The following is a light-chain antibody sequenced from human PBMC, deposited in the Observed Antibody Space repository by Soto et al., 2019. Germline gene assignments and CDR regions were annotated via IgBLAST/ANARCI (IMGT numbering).Light chain of an antibody. CDR1: QSVSSNN. V-gene: IGKV3-20*01. Sequence: EIVLTQSPGTLSLSPGERATLSCRASQSVSSNNLAWYQQRPGQAPRVVIYGASTRATGIPERFSGSGSGTDFTFTICRLEPEDLAVYSCIQYGRTASTLGPGTKVVIK. CDR2: GAS. CDR3: IQYGRTAST. J-gene: IGKJ3*01.